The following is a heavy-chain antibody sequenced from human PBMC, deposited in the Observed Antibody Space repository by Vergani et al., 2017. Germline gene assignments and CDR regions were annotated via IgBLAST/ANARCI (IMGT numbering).Heavy chain of an antibody. Sequence: QVQLQESGPGLVKPSETLSLTCAVSGYSISSGYYWGWIRQPPGKGLEWIGSLDASGSTYYSPSLKSRVAISIDTSKNHFSLRLSSVTAADTAVYYCARGRNSGEYFQHWGQGTLVTVSS. CDR1: GYSISSGYY. D-gene: IGHD4-23*01. CDR3: ARGRNSGEYFQH. V-gene: IGHV4-38-2*01. CDR2: LDASGST. J-gene: IGHJ1*01.